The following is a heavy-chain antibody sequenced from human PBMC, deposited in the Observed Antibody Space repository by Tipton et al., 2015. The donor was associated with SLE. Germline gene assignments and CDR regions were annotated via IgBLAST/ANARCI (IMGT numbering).Heavy chain of an antibody. J-gene: IGHJ5*02. D-gene: IGHD3-10*01. V-gene: IGHV3-21*03. CDR3: AGDDYASGIT. CDR1: GFIFSDYS. Sequence: GSLRLSCAASGFIFSDYSMNWVRQAPGKGLEWVSSISSSSRYIYHAESLKCRFTISRDNAKNSLYLQMNSLRVEDTAVYFCAGDDYASGITWGQGTLVTVSS. CDR2: ISSSSRYI.